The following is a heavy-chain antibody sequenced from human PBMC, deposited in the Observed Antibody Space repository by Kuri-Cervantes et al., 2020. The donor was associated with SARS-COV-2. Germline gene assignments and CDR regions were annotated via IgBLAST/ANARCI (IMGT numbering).Heavy chain of an antibody. J-gene: IGHJ4*02. V-gene: IGHV4-39*01. Sequence: SETLSLTCTVSGGSISSGSYYWGWIRQPPGKGLEWIGSIYHSGSTYYNPSLKSRVTISVDTSKNQFSLKLSSVTAADTAVYYCARHNNCSGGSCYAGPFDYWGQGTLVTVSS. D-gene: IGHD2-15*01. CDR2: IYHSGST. CDR3: ARHNNCSGGSCYAGPFDY. CDR1: GGSISSGSYY.